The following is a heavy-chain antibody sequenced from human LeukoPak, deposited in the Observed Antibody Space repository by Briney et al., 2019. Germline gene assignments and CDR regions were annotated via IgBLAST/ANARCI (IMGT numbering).Heavy chain of an antibody. V-gene: IGHV3-30*12. CDR1: GFTFRNSD. CDR3: ARDYGGSSPFDY. J-gene: IGHJ4*02. D-gene: IGHD4-23*01. Sequence: PGGSLRLSCAASGFTFRNSDMHWVRQAPGKGPEWVAFIQADGGNKYYADSVKGRFTISRDNSKNTLYLQMNSLRAEDTAVYYCARDYGGSSPFDYWGQGTLVTVSS. CDR2: IQADGGNK.